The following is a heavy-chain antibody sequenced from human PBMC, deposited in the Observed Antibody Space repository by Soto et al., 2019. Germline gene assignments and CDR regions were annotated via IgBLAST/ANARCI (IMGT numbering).Heavy chain of an antibody. J-gene: IGHJ4*02. CDR3: ARNTTFIESRGSADY. D-gene: IGHD3-22*01. V-gene: IGHV1-18*01. Sequence: LNVSFKTSGYNFVTYGITWVRQAPGQGLEWMGWISVYSGNTHYAQKFHDRVTLTTDTSTTTAYMDLRNLTSDDSAFYYCARNTTFIESRGSADYWGEGTEVTVSS. CDR2: ISVYSGNT. CDR1: GYNFVTYG.